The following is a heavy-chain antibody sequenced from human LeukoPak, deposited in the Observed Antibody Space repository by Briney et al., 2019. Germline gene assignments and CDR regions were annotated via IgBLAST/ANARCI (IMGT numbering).Heavy chain of an antibody. V-gene: IGHV6-1*01. Sequence: SQTLSLTCAISGDSVSSNSAAWNWIRQSPSRGLEWLGRTYYRSKWYNDYAVSVKSRITINPDTSKNQFSLQLYSVTPEDTAVYYCARSRYCSGGSCPGGAFDIWGQGTMVTVSS. D-gene: IGHD2-15*01. CDR1: GDSVSSNSAA. J-gene: IGHJ3*02. CDR2: TYYRSKWYN. CDR3: ARSRYCSGGSCPGGAFDI.